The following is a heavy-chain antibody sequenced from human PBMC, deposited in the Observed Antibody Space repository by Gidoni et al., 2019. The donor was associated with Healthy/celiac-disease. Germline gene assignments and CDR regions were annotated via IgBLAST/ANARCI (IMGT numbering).Heavy chain of an antibody. Sequence: QVQLVQSGAEVKKPGASVQVSCKASGYPFTSYAMHWVRQAPGQRLEWMGWINAGNGNTKYAQKFQGRVTITRDTSASTAYMELSSLRSEDTAVYYCARAPIAAAGTFYYYYMDVWGKGTTVTVSS. D-gene: IGHD6-13*01. CDR1: GYPFTSYA. CDR3: ARAPIAAAGTFYYYYMDV. CDR2: INAGNGNT. V-gene: IGHV1-3*01. J-gene: IGHJ6*03.